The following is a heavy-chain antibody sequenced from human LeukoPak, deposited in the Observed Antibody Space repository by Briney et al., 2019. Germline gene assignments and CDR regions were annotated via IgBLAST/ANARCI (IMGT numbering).Heavy chain of an antibody. Sequence: GGSLRLSCAAAGFTFSSYWMGWVRQAPGKGREWVANIKQDGSDKYYVDSVKGRFTISRDNARNSLYLQMNSLRAEDTAVYYCAKDEGHCSGGSCYRQDYWGQGTLVTVSS. J-gene: IGHJ4*02. V-gene: IGHV3-7*01. CDR2: IKQDGSDK. D-gene: IGHD2-15*01. CDR3: AKDEGHCSGGSCYRQDY. CDR1: GFTFSSYW.